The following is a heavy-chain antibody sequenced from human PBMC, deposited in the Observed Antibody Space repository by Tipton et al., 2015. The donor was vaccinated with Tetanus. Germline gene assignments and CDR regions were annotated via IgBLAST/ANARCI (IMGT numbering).Heavy chain of an antibody. CDR3: AREDVYYHDGSGFYAFDV. J-gene: IGHJ3*01. Sequence: LRLSCSVSGGSISNYYWNWIRQPAGKGLEWIGRIYVTGATNHSPALQSRVTMSIDRAKNQLSLTLPSVTAADAAMYYCAREDVYYHDGSGFYAFDVWGRGTMVAVSS. CDR2: IYVTGAT. D-gene: IGHD3-22*01. CDR1: GGSISNYY. V-gene: IGHV4-4*07.